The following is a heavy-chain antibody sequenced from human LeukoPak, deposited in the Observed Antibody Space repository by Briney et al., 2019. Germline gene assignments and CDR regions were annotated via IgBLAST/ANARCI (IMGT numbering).Heavy chain of an antibody. CDR3: ARVLKGESGALGVDV. V-gene: IGHV3-23*01. CDR1: GFTFSSYG. D-gene: IGHD1-26*01. Sequence: PGASPTLSCAVSGFTFSSYGMTWVRQAPGKGLEWVSSISGSGANTYYVGSVKGRFTISRDNSKNTVHLQMSSLRAEDTAVYHCARVLKGESGALGVDVWGQGTTVTVSS. J-gene: IGHJ6*02. CDR2: ISGSGANT.